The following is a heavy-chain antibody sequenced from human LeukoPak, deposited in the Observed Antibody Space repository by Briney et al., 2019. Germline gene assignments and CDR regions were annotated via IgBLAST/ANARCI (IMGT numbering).Heavy chain of an antibody. J-gene: IGHJ3*02. V-gene: IGHV3-13*01. D-gene: IGHD6-13*01. Sequence: QPGGSLRLSCAASGFTFSSYDMHWVRQATGKGLEWVSAIGTAGDTYYPGSVKGRFTISRDNSKNTLYLQMNSLRAEDTAVYYCARVWGAAAGTGAFDIWGQGTMVTVSS. CDR2: IGTAGDT. CDR3: ARVWGAAAGTGAFDI. CDR1: GFTFSSYD.